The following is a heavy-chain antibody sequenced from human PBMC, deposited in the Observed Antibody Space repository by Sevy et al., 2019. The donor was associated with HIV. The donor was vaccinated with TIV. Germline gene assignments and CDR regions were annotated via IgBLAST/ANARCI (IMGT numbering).Heavy chain of an antibody. Sequence: SETLSLTCTVSGGSISSGGYYWSWIRQHPGKGLEWIGYIYYSGSTYYHPSLKSRVTTSVDTSKNKIALKLSSVTAAETAGYYCARGGGRYFPWFDPWGQGTLVTVSS. CDR1: GGSISSGGYY. J-gene: IGHJ5*02. CDR2: IYYSGST. D-gene: IGHD2-21*01. CDR3: ARGGGRYFPWFDP. V-gene: IGHV4-31*03.